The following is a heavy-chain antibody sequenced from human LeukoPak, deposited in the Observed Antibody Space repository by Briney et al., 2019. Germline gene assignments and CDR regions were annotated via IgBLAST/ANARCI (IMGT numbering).Heavy chain of an antibody. V-gene: IGHV1-2*02. Sequence: ASVKVSCKASGYTFTGYYMHWVRQAPGQGLEWMGWINPNSGGTNYAQKFQGRVTMTRDTSISTAYMELSRLRSEDTAVYYCARDLLLEWLLFDYWGQGTLVTVSS. J-gene: IGHJ4*02. D-gene: IGHD3-3*01. CDR3: ARDLLLEWLLFDY. CDR2: INPNSGGT. CDR1: GYTFTGYY.